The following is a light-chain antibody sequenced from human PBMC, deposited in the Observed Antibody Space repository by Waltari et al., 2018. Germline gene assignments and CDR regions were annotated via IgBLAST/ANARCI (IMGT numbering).Light chain of an antibody. CDR1: QSVARS. CDR2: DAS. Sequence: SCKASQSVARSLAWYQHKPGQAPRLLIYDASSRATGIPDRFSGSGSGTDFSLTISRLEPEDFAVYYCQKYVSLPATFGQGTKVEIK. V-gene: IGKV3-20*01. CDR3: QKYVSLPAT. J-gene: IGKJ1*01.